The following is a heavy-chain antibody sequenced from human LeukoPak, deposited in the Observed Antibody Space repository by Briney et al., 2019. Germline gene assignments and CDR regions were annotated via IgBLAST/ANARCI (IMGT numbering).Heavy chain of an antibody. D-gene: IGHD3-3*01. CDR1: GGTFSSYA. CDR3: ASSRTFLGFWSGSLRGHYMDV. J-gene: IGHJ6*03. Sequence: ASVKVSCKASGGTFSSYAIGWVRQAPGQGLEWMGGIIPIFGTANYAQKFQGRVTITMDESTSTAYMELSSLRSEDTAVYYCASSRTFLGFWSGSLRGHYMDVWGKGTTVTVSS. V-gene: IGHV1-69*05. CDR2: IIPIFGTA.